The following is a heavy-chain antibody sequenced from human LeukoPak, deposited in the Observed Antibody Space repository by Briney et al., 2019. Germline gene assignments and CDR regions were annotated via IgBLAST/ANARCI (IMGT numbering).Heavy chain of an antibody. CDR1: GFTFSSYT. Sequence: GSLRLSCAASGFTFSSYTMSWVRQPPGKGLEWIGSIYYTGNTYYNASVKSQVSISIDTSKNQFSLRLTSVTAADTAVYFCARQTGSGLFLLPGGQGTLVTVSS. CDR3: ARQTGSGLFLLP. V-gene: IGHV4-39*01. D-gene: IGHD3/OR15-3a*01. CDR2: IYYTGNT. J-gene: IGHJ4*02.